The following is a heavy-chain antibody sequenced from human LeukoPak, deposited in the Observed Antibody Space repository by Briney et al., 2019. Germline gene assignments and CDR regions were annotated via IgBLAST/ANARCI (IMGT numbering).Heavy chain of an antibody. Sequence: RWASVKVSCKASGGTFSSYAISWVRQAPGQGLEWMGGIIPIFGTANYAQKFQGRVTITADESTSTAYMELSRLRSDDTAVYYCARDLDGSGSYYEYYYMDVWGKGTTVTISS. CDR1: GGTFSSYA. J-gene: IGHJ6*03. D-gene: IGHD3-10*01. CDR2: IIPIFGTA. V-gene: IGHV1-69*13. CDR3: ARDLDGSGSYYEYYYMDV.